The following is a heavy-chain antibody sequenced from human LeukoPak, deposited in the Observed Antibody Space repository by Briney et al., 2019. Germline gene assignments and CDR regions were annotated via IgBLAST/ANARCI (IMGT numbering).Heavy chain of an antibody. CDR2: ISYSGAT. CDR1: GRSISTTDFY. V-gene: IGHV4-39*01. D-gene: IGHD3-3*01. J-gene: IGHJ5*02. Sequence: SETLSLTCTVSGRSISTTDFYWGWIRQPAGKGLEWIGSISYSGATYYNPSLKSRLTVSADTSKKEVSLRLNSVTAADTAVYYCASLPRYDFWAWGQGNLVIVSS. CDR3: ASLPRYDFWA.